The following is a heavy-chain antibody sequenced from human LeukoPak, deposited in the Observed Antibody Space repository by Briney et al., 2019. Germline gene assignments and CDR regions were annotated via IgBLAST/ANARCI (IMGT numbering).Heavy chain of an antibody. V-gene: IGHV1-2*02. CDR2: INPNSGGT. Sequence: ASVKVSCKASGYTFTGYYIHWVRQAPGQGLVWMGWINPNSGGTDYAHNFLGRVTMTRDMSISTAYMELSSLRSDDTAVYYCARVGSSYGVYYYYMDIWGKGTTVTISS. D-gene: IGHD5-18*01. CDR1: GYTFTGYY. J-gene: IGHJ6*03. CDR3: ARVGSSYGVYYYYMDI.